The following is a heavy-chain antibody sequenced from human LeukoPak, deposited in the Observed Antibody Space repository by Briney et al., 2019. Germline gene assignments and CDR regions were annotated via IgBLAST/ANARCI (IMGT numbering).Heavy chain of an antibody. CDR3: AKERRDSSGYCED. D-gene: IGHD3-22*01. CDR2: ISYDGSNK. Sequence: GGSLRLSCAASGFTFSSYGMHWVRQAPGKGLEWVAVISYDGSNKYYADSVKGRFTISRDNSKNSLYLQMNSLRTEDTALYYCAKERRDSSGYCEDWGQGTLVTVSS. CDR1: GFTFSSYG. J-gene: IGHJ4*02. V-gene: IGHV3-30*18.